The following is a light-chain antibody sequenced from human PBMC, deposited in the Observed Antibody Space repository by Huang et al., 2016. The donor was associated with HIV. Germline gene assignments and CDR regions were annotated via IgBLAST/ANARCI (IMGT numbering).Light chain of an antibody. J-gene: IGKJ4*01. CDR1: QNVHSF. V-gene: IGKV3-11*01. CDR3: HQRSALPLT. CDR2: DAS. Sequence: EIVLTQSPATLSLSPGERAPLSCRASQNVHSFLVWYQHKPGQAPRLLMYDASNRATGIPARFRGSGSGTDFTLTITNLQSEDSAVYYCHQRSALPLTFGGGTKVGI.